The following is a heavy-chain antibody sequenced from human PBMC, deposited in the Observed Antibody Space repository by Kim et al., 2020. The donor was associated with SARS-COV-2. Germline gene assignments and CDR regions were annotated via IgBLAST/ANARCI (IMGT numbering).Heavy chain of an antibody. CDR1: GYTFTRYG. J-gene: IGHJ4*02. V-gene: IGHV1-18*01. Sequence: ASVKVSCKASGYTFTRYGISWVRQAPGQGLEWMGWISAYNGNTNYAQKLQGRVTMTTDTSTSTAYMELRSLRSDDTAVYYCARVQSGLLWFGELMYWGQGTLVTVSS. CDR2: ISAYNGNT. D-gene: IGHD3-10*01. CDR3: ARVQSGLLWFGELMY.